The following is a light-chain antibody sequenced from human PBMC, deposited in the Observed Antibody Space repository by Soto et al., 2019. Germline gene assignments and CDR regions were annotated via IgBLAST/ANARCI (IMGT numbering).Light chain of an antibody. CDR2: DAS. CDR3: QHYDTYRAT. Sequence: DIQMTQSPSSLSSSVGDRVTITCRATQTIDNRLAWYQQKPGEAPKLLIYDASSLENGVPSRFSGSGSGTEFTLTISGLQTDDFATYYCQHYDTYRATFGLGTKVDI. V-gene: IGKV1-5*01. CDR1: QTIDNR. J-gene: IGKJ1*01.